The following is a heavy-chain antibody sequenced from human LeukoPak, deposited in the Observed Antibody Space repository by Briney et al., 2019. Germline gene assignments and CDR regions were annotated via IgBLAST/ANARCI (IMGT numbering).Heavy chain of an antibody. CDR2: INPNSGGT. Sequence: GASVKVSCKASGYTFTGYYMHWVRQAPGQGLEWMGWINPNSGGTNYAQKFQGWVTMTRDTSISTAYMELSRLRSDDTAVYYCARGATTTVVTPGWFDPWGQGTLVTVSS. V-gene: IGHV1-2*04. CDR3: ARGATTTVVTPGWFDP. D-gene: IGHD4-23*01. CDR1: GYTFTGYY. J-gene: IGHJ5*02.